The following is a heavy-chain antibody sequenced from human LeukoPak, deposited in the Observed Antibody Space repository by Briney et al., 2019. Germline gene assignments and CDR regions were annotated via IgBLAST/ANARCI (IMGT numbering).Heavy chain of an antibody. CDR3: ATNPGYSGYDPPDY. CDR2: FDPEDGET. Sequence: GASVKVSCKVSGYTLTELSMHWVRQAPGKGLEWMGGFDPEDGETIYAQKFQGRVTMTEDTSTDTAYMELSSLRSEDTAVYYCATNPGYSGYDPPDYWGQGTLVTVSS. V-gene: IGHV1-24*01. CDR1: GYTLTELS. J-gene: IGHJ4*02. D-gene: IGHD5-12*01.